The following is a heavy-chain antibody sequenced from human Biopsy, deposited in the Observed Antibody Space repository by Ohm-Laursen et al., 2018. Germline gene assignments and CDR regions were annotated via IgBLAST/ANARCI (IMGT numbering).Heavy chain of an antibody. J-gene: IGHJ1*01. D-gene: IGHD3-9*01. CDR3: ATKLTGYFHR. CDR2: NIPILGTG. Sequence: SVKVSYKAPGGTFSNYGVNWVRQAPGQGLEWLGGNIPILGTGNYAQKFQDRVTVAADTSTSTATMELRSLRSDDTAVYYCATKLTGYFHRWGQGTLVIVSS. V-gene: IGHV1-69*06. CDR1: GGTFSNYG.